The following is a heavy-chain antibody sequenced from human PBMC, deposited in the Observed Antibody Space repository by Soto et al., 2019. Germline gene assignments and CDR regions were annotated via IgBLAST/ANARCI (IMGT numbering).Heavy chain of an antibody. CDR3: ARDAGYSSSLYFSWFDP. J-gene: IGHJ5*02. Sequence: QVQLVESGGGLVKPGGSLRLSCAASGFTFSDYYMTWIRQAPGKGLEWISFISGSGKTIHFADSLEGRFTISRDNAKNSVYLEMNSLRAEDTAVYYCARDAGYSSSLYFSWFDPWGPGTLVTGSS. D-gene: IGHD6-13*01. V-gene: IGHV3-11*01. CDR2: ISGSGKTI. CDR1: GFTFSDYY.